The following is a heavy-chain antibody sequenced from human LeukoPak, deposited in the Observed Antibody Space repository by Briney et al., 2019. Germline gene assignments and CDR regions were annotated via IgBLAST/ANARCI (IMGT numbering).Heavy chain of an antibody. CDR2: ISAYNGNT. D-gene: IGHD3-22*01. J-gene: IGHJ4*02. Sequence: ASVKVSCKASGYTFTSYGISWGRQAPGQGLGCMGWISAYNGNTNYAQNLQGRVTMTTDTSTSTAYMELRSLRSDDTAVYYCARVGEITMIVVDTDYWGQGTLVTVSS. CDR3: ARVGEITMIVVDTDY. V-gene: IGHV1-18*01. CDR1: GYTFTSYG.